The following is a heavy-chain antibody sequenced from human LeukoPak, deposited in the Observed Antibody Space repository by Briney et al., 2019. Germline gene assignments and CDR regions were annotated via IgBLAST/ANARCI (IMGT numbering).Heavy chain of an antibody. CDR3: AKSWGILSSSWRLSFDN. D-gene: IGHD6-13*01. Sequence: PGGSLRLSCAASGFTFSSYAMSWVRQAPGKGLEWVSSINNSGGTTYYADSVKGRFTTSRDNSKNTLYLQMNSLRAEDTAAYFCAKSWGILSSSWRLSFDNWGQGILVSVSS. J-gene: IGHJ4*02. CDR2: INNSGGTT. CDR1: GFTFSSYA. V-gene: IGHV3-23*01.